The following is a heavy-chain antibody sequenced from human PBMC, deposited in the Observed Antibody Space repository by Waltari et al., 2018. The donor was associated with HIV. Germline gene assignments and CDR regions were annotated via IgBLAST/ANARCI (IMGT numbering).Heavy chain of an antibody. Sequence: EVPLVESGGGLVKPGGSLRLSCAGSGCSFSCSSMNWVRPAAGKGLEWVSSISSSSSYIYYADSVKGRFTISRDNAKNSLYLQMNSLRAEDTAVYYCARDFWGGYYYGMDVWGLGTTVTVSS. CDR1: GCSFSCSS. J-gene: IGHJ6*02. CDR2: ISSSSSYI. D-gene: IGHD3-16*01. V-gene: IGHV3-21*01. CDR3: ARDFWGGYYYGMDV.